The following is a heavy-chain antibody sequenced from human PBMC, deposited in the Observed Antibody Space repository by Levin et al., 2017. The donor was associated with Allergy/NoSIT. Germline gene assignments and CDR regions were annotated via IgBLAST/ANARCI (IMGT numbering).Heavy chain of an antibody. D-gene: IGHD6-13*01. CDR3: ARARPPQQGIAAAGSWYFDL. J-gene: IGHJ2*01. CDR2: ISSSGSTI. Sequence: GGSLRLSCAASGFTFSDYYMSWIRQAPGKGLEWVSYISSSGSTIYYADSVKGRFTISRDNAKNSLYLQMNSLRAEDTAVYYCARARPPQQGIAAAGSWYFDLWGRGTLVTVSS. V-gene: IGHV3-11*01. CDR1: GFTFSDYY.